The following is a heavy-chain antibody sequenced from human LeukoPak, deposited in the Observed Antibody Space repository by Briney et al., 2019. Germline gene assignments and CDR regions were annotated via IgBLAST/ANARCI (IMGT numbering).Heavy chain of an antibody. D-gene: IGHD2-15*01. CDR1: GHSSTRGYY. Sequence: PSETLSLTCAMSGHSSTRGYYWAWFRPSPGKGLEWIATFFQSEKSFYNASLKSRVIMSLDTSKSQFSLNLTSVTAADTAVYYCARVLPAPYLLDSWGQGTHVTVSS. CDR3: ARVLPAPYLLDS. V-gene: IGHV4-38-2*01. CDR2: FFQSEKS. J-gene: IGHJ4*02.